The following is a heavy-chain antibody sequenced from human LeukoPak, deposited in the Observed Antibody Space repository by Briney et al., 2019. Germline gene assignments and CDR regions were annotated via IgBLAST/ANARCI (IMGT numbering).Heavy chain of an antibody. CDR2: IYYSGST. J-gene: IGHJ4*02. Sequence: SETLSFTCTVSGGSISSSSYYWGWIRQPPGKGLEWIGSIYYSGSTYYNPSLKSRVTISVDTSKNQFSLKLSSVTAADTAVYYCARLLGPAMADYWGQGTLVTVSS. CDR1: GGSISSSSYY. V-gene: IGHV4-39*01. CDR3: ARLLGPAMADY. D-gene: IGHD5-18*01.